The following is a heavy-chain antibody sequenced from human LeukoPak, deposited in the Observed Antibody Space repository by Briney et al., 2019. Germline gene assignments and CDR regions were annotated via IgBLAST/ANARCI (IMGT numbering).Heavy chain of an antibody. CDR2: IGTTGDT. J-gene: IGHJ2*01. V-gene: IGHV3-13*04. CDR3: ARGSPWPTPEVLVAPTLWYFDL. D-gene: IGHD2-15*01. CDR1: GFTFSSYW. Sequence: GGSLRLSCAASGFTFSSYWMHWVRQATGKGLEWVSAIGTTGDTYYPGSVKGRFTISRENGKNSLYLQMNSLRAGDTAVYYCARGSPWPTPEVLVAPTLWYFDLWDRGTLVTVSS.